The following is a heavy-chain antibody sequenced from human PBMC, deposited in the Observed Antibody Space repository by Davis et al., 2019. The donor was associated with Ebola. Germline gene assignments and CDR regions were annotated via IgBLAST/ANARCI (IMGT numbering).Heavy chain of an antibody. D-gene: IGHD3-22*01. V-gene: IGHV3-53*01. CDR2: IYSGGST. Sequence: GGSLRLSCAVSGFTVSSNYLSRVRSAPGKGGEWVSVIYSGGSTYYADSVKGRFTISRDNAKNSLYLQKNSLRNEDTAVYYCATGDDDSSGYYYDYWGQGTLVTVSS. CDR3: ATGDDDSSGYYYDY. CDR1: GFTVSSNY. J-gene: IGHJ4*02.